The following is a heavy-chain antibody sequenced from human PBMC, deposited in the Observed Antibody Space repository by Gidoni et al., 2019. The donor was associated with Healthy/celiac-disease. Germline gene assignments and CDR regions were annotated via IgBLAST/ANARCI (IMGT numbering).Heavy chain of an antibody. V-gene: IGHV3-23*01. D-gene: IGHD6-6*01. CDR1: GFTFSSYA. J-gene: IGHJ4*02. CDR3: AKDHSSSSWEFDY. Sequence: EFQLLESGGGLVQPGGSLRLSCAASGFTFSSYAMSWVRQAPGKGLEWVSAISGSGGSTYYADSVKGRFTISRDNSKNTLYLKMNSLRAEDTAVYYCAKDHSSSSWEFDYWGQGTLVTVSS. CDR2: ISGSGGST.